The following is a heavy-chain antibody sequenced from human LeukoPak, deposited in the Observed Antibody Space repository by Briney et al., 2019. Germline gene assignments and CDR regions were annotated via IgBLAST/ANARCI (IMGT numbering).Heavy chain of an antibody. CDR1: GYTFTGYY. D-gene: IGHD6-13*01. J-gene: IGHJ6*03. CDR3: ARAGLGYSSSWDYYYYMDV. CDR2: INPNGGGT. V-gene: IGHV1-2*02. Sequence: GASVKVSCKASGYTFTGYYIHWVRQAPGQGLEWMGWINPNGGGTNYAQRFQGRVTMTRDTSISTVYMELSRLRSDDTAVYYCARAGLGYSSSWDYYYYMDVWGKGTTVTVSS.